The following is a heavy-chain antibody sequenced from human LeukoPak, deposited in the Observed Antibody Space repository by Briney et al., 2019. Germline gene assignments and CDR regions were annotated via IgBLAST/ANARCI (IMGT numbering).Heavy chain of an antibody. V-gene: IGHV1-69*06. D-gene: IGHD3-10*01. CDR2: IIPIFGTA. CDR1: GGTFISYA. J-gene: IGHJ6*04. CDR3: ARAGEGLSGSYLLYYYYYGMDV. Sequence: SVKVSSKASGGTFISYAISWVRQAPGQGLEWMGGIIPIFGTANYAQKFQGRVTITADKSTSTAYMELSSLRSEDTAVYYCARAGEGLSGSYLLYYYYYGMDVWGKGTTVTVSS.